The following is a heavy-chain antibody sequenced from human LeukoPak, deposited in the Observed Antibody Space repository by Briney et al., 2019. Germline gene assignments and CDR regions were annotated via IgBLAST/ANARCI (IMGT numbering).Heavy chain of an antibody. J-gene: IGHJ4*02. CDR2: ISSTGGTT. V-gene: IGHV3-23*01. Sequence: GGTLRLSCAASGITFSSYGMSWVRQAPGKGLEWVSSISSTGGTTYYADSVKGRFTISRDNSKNTLYLQINSLRVEDTAVYYCARDQLGAVLYFDYWGQGALVTVSS. CDR3: ARDQLGAVLYFDY. D-gene: IGHD1-1*01. CDR1: GITFSSYG.